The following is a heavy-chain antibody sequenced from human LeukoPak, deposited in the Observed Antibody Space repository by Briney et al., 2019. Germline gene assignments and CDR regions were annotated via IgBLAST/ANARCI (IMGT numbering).Heavy chain of an antibody. J-gene: IGHJ6*03. CDR2: ISSSGSTI. CDR1: GFTFSNTW. V-gene: IGHV3-11*01. D-gene: IGHD3-10*01. Sequence: GGSLRLSCAASGFTFSNTWMSWIRQAPGKGLEWVSYISSSGSTIYYADSVKGRFTISRDNAKNSLYLQMNSLRVEDTAVYHCARDRGSGKFHMDVWGKGTTVTISS. CDR3: ARDRGSGKFHMDV.